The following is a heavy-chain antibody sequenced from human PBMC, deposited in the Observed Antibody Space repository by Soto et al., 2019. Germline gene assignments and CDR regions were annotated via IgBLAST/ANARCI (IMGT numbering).Heavy chain of an antibody. D-gene: IGHD3-10*01. J-gene: IGHJ5*02. V-gene: IGHV1-18*01. CDR1: GYTFTSYA. Sequence: ASVKVSCKASGYTFTSYAMHWVRQAPGQRLEWMGWISAYNGNTNYAQKLQGRVTMTTDTSTSTAYMELRSLRSDDTAVYYCARDYRNYYGSGSYYNVFSWFDPWGQGTLVTVSS. CDR3: ARDYRNYYGSGSYYNVFSWFDP. CDR2: ISAYNGNT.